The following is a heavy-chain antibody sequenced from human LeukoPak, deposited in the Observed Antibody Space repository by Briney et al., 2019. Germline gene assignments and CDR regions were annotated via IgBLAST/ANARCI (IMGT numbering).Heavy chain of an antibody. V-gene: IGHV3-23*01. D-gene: IGHD1-14*01. Sequence: GGSLRLSCAASGFTFSSYAMSWVRQAPGKGLEWVSDISGSGDTTYYADSVKGRFTISRDNAKNSLYLQMNSLRAEDTAVYYCARTRPGKDFLDYWGQGTLVSVSS. CDR3: ARTRPGKDFLDY. CDR1: GFTFSSYA. J-gene: IGHJ4*02. CDR2: ISGSGDTT.